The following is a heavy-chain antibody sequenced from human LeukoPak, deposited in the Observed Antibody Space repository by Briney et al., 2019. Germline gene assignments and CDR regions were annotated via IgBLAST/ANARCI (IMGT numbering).Heavy chain of an antibody. D-gene: IGHD3-10*01. CDR2: IIPMFGTA. CDR1: GGTFSSYV. V-gene: IGHV1-69*05. J-gene: IGHJ3*02. Sequence: ASVKVSCKASGGTFSSYVISWVRQAPGQGLEWMGGIIPMFGTAKYAQKFQGRVTMTRDTSTSTVYMELSSLRSDDTAVYYCARDPGITMVRGVYDAFDIWGKGTTVAISS. CDR3: ARDPGITMVRGVYDAFDI.